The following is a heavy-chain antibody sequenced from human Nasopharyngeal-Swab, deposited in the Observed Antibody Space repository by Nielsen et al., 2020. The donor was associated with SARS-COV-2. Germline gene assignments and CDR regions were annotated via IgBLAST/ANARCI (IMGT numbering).Heavy chain of an antibody. Sequence: WVRQAPGQRLEWMGWTNAGNGNTKYSQKFQGRVTITRDTSTSTAYMELSSLRSEDTAVYYCASSTAAGTNYYYYMDVWGKGTTVTVSS. D-gene: IGHD6-13*01. CDR3: ASSTAAGTNYYYYMDV. CDR2: TNAGNGNT. V-gene: IGHV1-3*01. J-gene: IGHJ6*03.